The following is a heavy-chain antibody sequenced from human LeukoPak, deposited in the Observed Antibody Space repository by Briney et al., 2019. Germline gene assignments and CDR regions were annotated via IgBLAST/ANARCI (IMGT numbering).Heavy chain of an antibody. Sequence: SETLSLTCAVYGGSFSGYYWSWIRQPPGKGLEWIGEINHSGSTNYSPSLKSRVTISVDTSKNQFSLKLSSVTAADTAVYYCARRDSSGWYRYWGQGTLVTVSS. D-gene: IGHD6-19*01. V-gene: IGHV4-34*01. CDR3: ARRDSSGWYRY. CDR2: INHSGST. J-gene: IGHJ4*02. CDR1: GGSFSGYY.